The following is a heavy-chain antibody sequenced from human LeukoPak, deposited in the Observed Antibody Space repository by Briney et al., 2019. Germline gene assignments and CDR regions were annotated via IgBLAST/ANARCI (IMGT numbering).Heavy chain of an antibody. CDR3: ARETLPYDDFEY. Sequence: ASVKVSCKGSGYPFTGYYVHWVRQAPGQGLEWMGWINPNSGDTHCAQKFQDRVTMTRDTSIYTAYMELNRLKSDDTAVYYCARETLPYDDFEYWGQGTLVTVSS. D-gene: IGHD5-12*01. CDR1: GYPFTGYY. V-gene: IGHV1-2*02. J-gene: IGHJ4*02. CDR2: INPNSGDT.